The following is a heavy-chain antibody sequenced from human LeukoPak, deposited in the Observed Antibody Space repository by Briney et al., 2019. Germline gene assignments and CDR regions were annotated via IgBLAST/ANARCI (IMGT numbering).Heavy chain of an antibody. CDR1: GGSISNYY. Sequence: PSETLSLTCTVSGGSISNYYWSWIRQPPGKGLEWIGCIYYTGTTNYNPSLKSRVAISVDTSKNQFSLKLSSVTAADTAVYYCARVWYSSSSSWFDPWGQGTLVTVSS. CDR3: ARVWYSSSSSWFDP. CDR2: IYYTGTT. D-gene: IGHD6-6*01. J-gene: IGHJ5*02. V-gene: IGHV4-59*12.